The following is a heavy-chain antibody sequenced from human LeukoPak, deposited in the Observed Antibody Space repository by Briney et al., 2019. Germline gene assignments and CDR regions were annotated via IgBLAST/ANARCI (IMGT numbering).Heavy chain of an antibody. J-gene: IGHJ5*02. V-gene: IGHV1-8*01. CDR3: VRDGEGVAISVNYWFAP. CDR2: MNPINGNT. CDR1: GFTFTNYD. D-gene: IGHD3-10*01. Sequence: GASVKVSCKATGFTFTNYDINWVRQATGQGLEWMGWMNPINGNTGYAQKFQGRVTMTRDTSISTAYMELRSLTSEDTAAYYCVRDGEGVAISVNYWFAPWGQGTLVTVSS.